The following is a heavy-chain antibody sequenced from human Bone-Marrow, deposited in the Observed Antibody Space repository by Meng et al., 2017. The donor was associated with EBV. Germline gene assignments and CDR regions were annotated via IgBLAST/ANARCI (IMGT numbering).Heavy chain of an antibody. J-gene: IGHJ4*02. CDR1: GGSFSGYY. Sequence: GQVQQWGAGLLKPSGTLSPTLAVYGGSFSGYYWSWSRQPPGKGLEWIGEINHSGSTNYNPSLKSRVTISVDTSKNQFSLKLSSVTAADTAVYYCARGCSGGSCSPFDYWGQGTLVTVSS. D-gene: IGHD2-15*01. V-gene: IGHV4-34*01. CDR3: ARGCSGGSCSPFDY. CDR2: INHSGST.